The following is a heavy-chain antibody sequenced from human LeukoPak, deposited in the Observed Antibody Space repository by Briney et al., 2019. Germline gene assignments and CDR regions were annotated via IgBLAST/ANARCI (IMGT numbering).Heavy chain of an antibody. V-gene: IGHV1-69*05. D-gene: IGHD6-13*01. CDR2: IIPIFGTA. Sequence: SVKVSCKASGGTFSSYAISWVRQAPGQGLEWMGGIIPIFGTANYAQKLQGRVTMTTDTSTSTAYMELRSLRSDDTAVYYCAGDPRGEIAAAGYWGQGTLVTVSS. J-gene: IGHJ4*02. CDR1: GGTFSSYA. CDR3: AGDPRGEIAAAGY.